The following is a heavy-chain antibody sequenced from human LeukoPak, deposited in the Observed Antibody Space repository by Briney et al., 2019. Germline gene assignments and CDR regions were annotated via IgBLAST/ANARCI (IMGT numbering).Heavy chain of an antibody. J-gene: IGHJ4*02. CDR1: GGSISSGSHY. CDR2: VYSSGST. V-gene: IGHV4-61*02. Sequence: SETLSLTCTVSGGSISSGSHYWTWIRQPAGKGLEYIGRVYSSGSTDSNPSLRSRLTMSVDTSKNQFSLRLSSVTAADTAVYYCARASTVRGIRYIDYWGQGTLVTVSS. D-gene: IGHD5-18*01. CDR3: ARASTVRGIRYIDY.